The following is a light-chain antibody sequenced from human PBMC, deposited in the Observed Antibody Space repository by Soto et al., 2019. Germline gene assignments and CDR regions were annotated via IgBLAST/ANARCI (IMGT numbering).Light chain of an antibody. CDR2: EVI. CDR3: SSYRTGGSYV. J-gene: IGLJ1*01. V-gene: IGLV2-14*01. Sequence: QSALTQPASVSGSPGQSITISCTGTSSDVGGYEYVSWYQQYPGKAPKLKIYEVIDRPAGAPRRFSGSKSGNTASLTITGLQAEDEADYYCSSYRTGGSYVFGTGTKVTVL. CDR1: SSDVGGYEY.